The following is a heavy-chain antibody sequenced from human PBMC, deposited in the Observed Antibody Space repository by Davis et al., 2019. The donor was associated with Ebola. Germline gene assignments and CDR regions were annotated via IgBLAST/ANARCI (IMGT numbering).Heavy chain of an antibody. V-gene: IGHV4-59*08. CDR1: GASMTNYY. J-gene: IGHJ6*02. D-gene: IGHD6-13*01. Sequence: GSLRLSCTVSGASMTNYYWTWIRQSPGAGLEWIGYIFSDGRTNYNASLKSRVTVSVDTSKNQFSLKLRSVTAADTAVYYCARHIAAPGMDYGMDVWGQGTTVTVSS. CDR3: ARHIAAPGMDYGMDV. CDR2: IFSDGRT.